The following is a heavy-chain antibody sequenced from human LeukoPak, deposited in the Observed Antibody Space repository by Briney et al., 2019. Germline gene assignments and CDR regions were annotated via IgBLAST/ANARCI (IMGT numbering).Heavy chain of an antibody. J-gene: IGHJ4*02. Sequence: ASVKVSCKASGYTFTSYAMHWVRQAPGQRLEWMGWINAGNGNTKYSQKFQGRVTITRDTSASTAYMELSSLRFEDTAVYYCARGGDDSSSYYYVPYYWGQGTLVTVSS. CDR3: ARGGDDSSSYYYVPYY. CDR2: INAGNGNT. CDR1: GYTFTSYA. V-gene: IGHV1-3*01. D-gene: IGHD3-22*01.